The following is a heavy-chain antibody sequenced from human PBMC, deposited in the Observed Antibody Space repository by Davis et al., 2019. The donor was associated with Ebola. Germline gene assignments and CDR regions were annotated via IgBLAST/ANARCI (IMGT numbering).Heavy chain of an antibody. CDR3: ARAQFPTTSDH. J-gene: IGHJ4*02. CDR1: GYTFTSYG. CDR2: INPHNGNT. D-gene: IGHD1-1*01. V-gene: IGHV1-18*04. Sequence: ASVKVSCKASGYTFTSYGISWVRQAPGQGLEWMGWINPHNGNTNYAQNVQGRVTMTTDTSTSTAYMEVGSLRSDDTAVYYCARAQFPTTSDHWGQGALVTVSS.